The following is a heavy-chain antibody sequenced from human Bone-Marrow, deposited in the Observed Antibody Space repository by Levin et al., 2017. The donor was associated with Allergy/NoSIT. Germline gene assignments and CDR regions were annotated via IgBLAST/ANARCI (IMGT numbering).Heavy chain of an antibody. J-gene: IGHJ6*02. CDR2: TYYRSKWYN. CDR1: WDSVSSTSAA. Sequence: SQTLSLTCAISWDSVSSTSAAWNWIRQSPSRGLEWLGRTYYRSKWYNDYAVSVKSRITINPDTSKNQFSLQLNSVTPEDTAVYYCARDQPQLLAYAYYYYGMDVWGQGTTVTVSS. V-gene: IGHV6-1*01. D-gene: IGHD2-2*01. CDR3: ARDQPQLLAYAYYYYGMDV.